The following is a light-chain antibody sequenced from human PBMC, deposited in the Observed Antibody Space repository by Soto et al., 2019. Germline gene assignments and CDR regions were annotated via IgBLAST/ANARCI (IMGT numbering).Light chain of an antibody. J-gene: IGKJ1*01. CDR3: QQSYSTPWT. CDR2: GAS. CDR1: QFVSTN. Sequence: LPASQGPSDTLTCRSSQFVSTNLAWYQQIPGKAPKLLIYGASSLEIGVPSRFSGSGSGTEFTLTISSLQSEDFATYYCQQSYSTPWTFGQGTKVDIK. V-gene: IGKV1-39*01.